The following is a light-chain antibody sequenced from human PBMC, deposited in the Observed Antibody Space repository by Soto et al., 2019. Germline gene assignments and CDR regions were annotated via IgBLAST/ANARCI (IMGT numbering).Light chain of an antibody. Sequence: EIVMTQSPATLSVSPGERATLSCRASQSVSSNLAWYQQKPGQAPRLLIYGASTRATGIPARFSGSGSGTDFTLTISRLEPEDFAVYYCQQSSNWPPEITFGQGTRLEIK. V-gene: IGKV3-15*01. CDR1: QSVSSN. J-gene: IGKJ5*01. CDR2: GAS. CDR3: QQSSNWPPEIT.